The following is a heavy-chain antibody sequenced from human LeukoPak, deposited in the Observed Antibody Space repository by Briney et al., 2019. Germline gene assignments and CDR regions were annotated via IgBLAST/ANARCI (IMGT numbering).Heavy chain of an antibody. CDR2: IYYSGST. J-gene: IGHJ2*01. D-gene: IGHD5-18*01. CDR3: ARVTASYGYGYWYFDL. V-gene: IGHV4-39*07. CDR1: GGSISSSSYY. Sequence: SETLSLTCTVSGGSISSSSYYWGWSRQPPGKGLEWIGSIYYSGSTYYNPALKSRVTISVDTSKNQFSLKLSSVTAADTAMYYCARVTASYGYGYWYFDLWGRGTLVTVSS.